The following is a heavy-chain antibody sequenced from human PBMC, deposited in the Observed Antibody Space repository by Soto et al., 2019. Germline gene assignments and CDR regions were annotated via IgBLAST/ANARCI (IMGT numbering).Heavy chain of an antibody. Sequence: QVQLQESGPGLVKPSQTLSLTCTVSGGSISSGGYYWSWIRQHPGKALEWIGYIYYSGSTYYKPSRQSRVTISVDTSKNQFSLKLSYVTAADTAVDYCAGRTPWLLVYYWGQGTLVTVSS. CDR2: IYYSGST. CDR1: GGSISSGGYY. D-gene: IGHD3-22*01. CDR3: AGRTPWLLVYY. V-gene: IGHV4-31*03. J-gene: IGHJ4*02.